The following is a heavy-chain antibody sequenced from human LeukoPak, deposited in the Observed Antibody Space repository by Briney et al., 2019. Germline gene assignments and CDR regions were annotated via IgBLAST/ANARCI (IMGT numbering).Heavy chain of an antibody. Sequence: SETLCLTCAVHGESLSGSFWFWSPETPGQGLEWVGDINHSGDTNYNASLKSRVTISVDTSKNQFSLNLTSVTAADTAVYYCARGLLTDYSRRYLYYYMDVWGTGTAVIVSS. CDR1: GESLSGSF. J-gene: IGHJ6*03. CDR3: ARGLLTDYSRRYLYYYMDV. CDR2: INHSGDT. V-gene: IGHV4-34*01. D-gene: IGHD1-1*01.